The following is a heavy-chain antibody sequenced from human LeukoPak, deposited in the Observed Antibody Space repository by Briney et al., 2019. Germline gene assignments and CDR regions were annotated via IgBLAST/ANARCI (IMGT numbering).Heavy chain of an antibody. CDR2: IYSGGNT. V-gene: IGHV3-53*01. CDR3: ARRAGDYSHPYDY. CDR1: GFTVSSNS. J-gene: IGHJ4*02. D-gene: IGHD3-22*01. Sequence: GGSLRLSCTVSGFTVSSNSMSWARQAPGKGLEWVSFIYSGGNTHNSDSVKGRFTISRDNSKNTLYLQMNSLRAEYTAVYYCARRAGDYSHPYDYWGQGTLVTVSS.